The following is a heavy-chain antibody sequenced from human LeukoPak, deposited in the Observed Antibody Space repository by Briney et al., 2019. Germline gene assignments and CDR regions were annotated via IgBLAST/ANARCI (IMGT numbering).Heavy chain of an antibody. CDR2: IRYDGGNK. D-gene: IGHD5-12*01. J-gene: IGHJ6*03. CDR1: GFTFSRFG. Sequence: GGSLRLSCAASGFTFSRFGMHWVRQTPDKGLEWLAFIRYDGGNKYYADSVKGRFTVSRDNSKNTLYLQMKSLRAEDTAVYYCAKGGGYEAQYYYYYLDVWGKGTTVTISS. V-gene: IGHV3-30*02. CDR3: AKGGGYEAQYYYYYLDV.